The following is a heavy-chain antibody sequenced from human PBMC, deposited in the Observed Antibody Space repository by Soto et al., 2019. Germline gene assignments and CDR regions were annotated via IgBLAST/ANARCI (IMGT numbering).Heavy chain of an antibody. D-gene: IGHD4-17*01. CDR2: IYQGGGT. V-gene: IGHV4-34*01. CDR3: AKNGDGDYGWYDP. Sequence: QVQLQQWGAGLLKPSETLSLTCAVYGGSFSDYSWSWIRQPPGKGLEWVGKIYQGGGTTYNPSVRSRVTLSADTSKNQFSLKLFSVTAADTAVYYCAKNGDGDYGWYDPWGQGTLVSVSS. CDR1: GGSFSDYS. J-gene: IGHJ5*02.